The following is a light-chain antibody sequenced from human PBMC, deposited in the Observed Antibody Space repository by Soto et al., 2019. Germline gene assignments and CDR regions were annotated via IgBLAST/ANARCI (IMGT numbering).Light chain of an antibody. CDR2: AAS. CDR1: QGIIDY. CDR3: QKYNSAPRT. V-gene: IGKV1-27*01. Sequence: DIQMTQSPSSLSASVGDRVTITCRASQGIIDYLAWYQQRPGKPPRLLIYAASTLQSGVPSRFSGSGAGTDFTLTISSLQPEDVATYCCQKYNSAPRTFGQGTKVEIK. J-gene: IGKJ1*01.